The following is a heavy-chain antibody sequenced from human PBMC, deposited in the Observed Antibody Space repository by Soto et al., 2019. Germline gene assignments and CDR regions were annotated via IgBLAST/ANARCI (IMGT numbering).Heavy chain of an antibody. Sequence: QITLKESGPTLVKPTQTLTLTCTFSGFSLSTSGVGVGWIRQPPGKALEWLALIYWNDDKRYSPSLKSRLTITNDTSKNQVVLTMTNMDPVDTATYYCAHRFYDFWSGARAFDYWGQGTLVTVSS. D-gene: IGHD3-3*01. V-gene: IGHV2-5*01. CDR3: AHRFYDFWSGARAFDY. CDR2: IYWNDDK. CDR1: GFSLSTSGVG. J-gene: IGHJ4*02.